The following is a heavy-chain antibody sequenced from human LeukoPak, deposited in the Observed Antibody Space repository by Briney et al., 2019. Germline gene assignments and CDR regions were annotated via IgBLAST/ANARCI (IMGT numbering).Heavy chain of an antibody. CDR3: ARGGYYDSSGYRIDY. D-gene: IGHD3-22*01. V-gene: IGHV4-59*12. Sequence: PSETLSLTCTVSGGSISSYYWSWIRQPPGKGLEWIGEIYHSGSTNYNPSLKSRVTISVDKSKNQFSLKLSSVTAADTAVYYCARGGYYDSSGYRIDYWGQGTLVTVSS. CDR2: IYHSGST. CDR1: GGSISSYY. J-gene: IGHJ4*02.